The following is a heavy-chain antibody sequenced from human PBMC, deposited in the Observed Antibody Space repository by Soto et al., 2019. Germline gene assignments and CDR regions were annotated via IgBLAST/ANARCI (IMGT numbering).Heavy chain of an antibody. CDR3: ASHPVSGSLHFDS. D-gene: IGHD1-26*01. J-gene: IGHJ4*02. Sequence: GASVKVSCKASGYTFNTYGVSWVRQAPGQGLEWMGRISAYNGDTNYARKLQGRLTMTTDTSTRTAYMELRSLRSDDTAVYYCASHPVSGSLHFDSWGQGTLVTV. V-gene: IGHV1-18*04. CDR1: GYTFNTYG. CDR2: ISAYNGDT.